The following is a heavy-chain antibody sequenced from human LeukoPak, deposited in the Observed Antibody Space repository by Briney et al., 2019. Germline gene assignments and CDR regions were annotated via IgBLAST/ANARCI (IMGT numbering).Heavy chain of an antibody. Sequence: ASVKVSCKASGYTFTGYYMHWVRQAPGQGLAWMGWINPNSGGTNYAQKFQGRVTMTRDTSISTAYMELSRLRSDDTAVYYCARDLRSQAYCGGDCYSDYWGQGTLVTVSS. CDR1: GYTFTGYY. V-gene: IGHV1-2*02. D-gene: IGHD2-21*02. J-gene: IGHJ4*02. CDR3: ARDLRSQAYCGGDCYSDY. CDR2: INPNSGGT.